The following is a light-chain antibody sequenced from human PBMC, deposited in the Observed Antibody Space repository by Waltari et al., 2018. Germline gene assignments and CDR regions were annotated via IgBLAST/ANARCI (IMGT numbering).Light chain of an antibody. V-gene: IGLV2-18*02. CDR1: SSDVGYYNR. J-gene: IGLJ2*01. Sequence: QSALTQPPSVSGSPGQSVTISCTGTSSDVGYYNRVSWYQQPPGAAPKLMIYEVTNRPSGVPGRFSGSKSGNTASLTISGLQAEDEANYYCCSYTGSNTLVVGGGTKLTVL. CDR2: EVT. CDR3: CSYTGSNTLV.